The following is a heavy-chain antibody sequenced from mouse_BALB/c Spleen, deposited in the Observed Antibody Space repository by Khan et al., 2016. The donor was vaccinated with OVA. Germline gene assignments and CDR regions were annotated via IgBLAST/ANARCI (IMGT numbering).Heavy chain of an antibody. CDR2: ISYSGNT. Sequence: EVQLQESGPGLVKPSQSLSLTCTVTGYSITSDYAWNWIRQFPGNKLEWMGFISYSGNTKYNPSLKSRFSITRETSKNQFFLQLNSVTTEDPATYYCARVYGGDFDYWGQGTSLTVSS. J-gene: IGHJ2*02. CDR3: ARVYGGDFDY. V-gene: IGHV3-2*02. D-gene: IGHD1-1*01. CDR1: GYSITSDYA.